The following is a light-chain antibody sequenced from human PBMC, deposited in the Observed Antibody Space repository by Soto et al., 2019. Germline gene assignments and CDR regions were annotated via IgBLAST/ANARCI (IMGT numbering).Light chain of an antibody. V-gene: IGKV3-20*01. CDR2: GAS. CDR1: QSVSSSY. J-gene: IGKJ1*01. Sequence: ESVLTQSPGTLSLSPGEKATLSCWASQSVSSSYLAWYQQKPGQAPRLLIYGASSRATGIPDRFSGSGSGTDFTLTVSRLEPEDFAVYYCQQFGSSSWTFGQGTKVEIK. CDR3: QQFGSSSWT.